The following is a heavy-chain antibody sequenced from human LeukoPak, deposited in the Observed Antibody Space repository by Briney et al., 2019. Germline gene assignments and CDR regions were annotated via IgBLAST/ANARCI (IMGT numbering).Heavy chain of an antibody. CDR1: GFTFSSYA. CDR2: ISSSSSYI. CDR3: ARDGLRFLEWLLSGNFDY. D-gene: IGHD3-3*01. V-gene: IGHV3-21*01. Sequence: GGSLRLSCAASGFTFSSYAMSWVRQAPGKGLEWVSSISSSSSYIYYADSVKGRFTISRDNAKNSLYLQMNSLRAEDTAVYYCARDGLRFLEWLLSGNFDYWGQGTLVTVSS. J-gene: IGHJ4*02.